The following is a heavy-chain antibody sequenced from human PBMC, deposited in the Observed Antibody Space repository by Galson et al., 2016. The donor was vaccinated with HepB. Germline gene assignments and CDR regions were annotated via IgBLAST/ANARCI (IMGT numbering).Heavy chain of an antibody. J-gene: IGHJ5*02. V-gene: IGHV1-46*01. CDR2: VNPSGGST. CDR3: ARSEGRNMWDWFDP. Sequence: SVKVSCKASGYTFASYLIHWLRQAPGQGLEWMGLVNPSGGSTSYGQKFQDRVTMTSDTSTSTVYMVLSSLKSDDTAVYYCARSEGRNMWDWFDPWGPGTQVIVSS. D-gene: IGHD1-26*01. CDR1: GYTFASYL.